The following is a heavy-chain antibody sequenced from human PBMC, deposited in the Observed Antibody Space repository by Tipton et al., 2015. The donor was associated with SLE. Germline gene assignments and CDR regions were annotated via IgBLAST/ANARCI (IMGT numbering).Heavy chain of an antibody. CDR2: IYFSGSA. V-gene: IGHV4-59*01. CDR1: GGSISNYY. CDR3: ARGFFHDYWSAEQGRKSFYFDN. D-gene: IGHD3-3*01. Sequence: TLSLTCTVSGGSISNYYWSWIRQPPGKGLEWIGYIYFSGSANYNPSLKSRVTISLDTSKNQFSLKLSSVTAADTAAYFCARGFFHDYWSAEQGRKSFYFDNWGQGALVTVSS. J-gene: IGHJ4*02.